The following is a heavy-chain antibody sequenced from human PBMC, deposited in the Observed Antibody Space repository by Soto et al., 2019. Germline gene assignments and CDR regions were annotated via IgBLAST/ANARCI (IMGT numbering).Heavy chain of an antibody. J-gene: IGHJ2*01. D-gene: IGHD3-9*01. CDR1: GGSFSGYY. V-gene: IGHV4-34*01. CDR3: ARESHDILTGPPWVWYFDL. Sequence: QVKLQQWGAGPLRPLETLSLTCGVSGGSFSGYYWAWFRQSPGRGLEWIGEINDRGSINYNPSLKSRVSISVDTSKNHYSLNLRSVTAADTAVYYCARESHDILTGPPWVWYFDLWGRGTLVTVSS. CDR2: INDRGSI.